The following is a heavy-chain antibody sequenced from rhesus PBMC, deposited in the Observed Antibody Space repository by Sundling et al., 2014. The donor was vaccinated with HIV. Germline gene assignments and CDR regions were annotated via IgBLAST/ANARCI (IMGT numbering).Heavy chain of an antibody. CDR3: ATRQYLDWFLY. CDR2: INGNSGRT. J-gene: IGHJ4*01. D-gene: IGHD3-3*01. V-gene: IGHV4-169*01. Sequence: QLQLQESGPGLVKPSETLSVTCAVSGGSISSAYWSWIRQAPGKGLEWIGEINGNSGRTDYNPSLNSRVTISRDTSQNQFSLKLNSVTAADTAVYFCATRQYLDWFLYWGQGVLVTVSS. CDR1: GGSISSAY.